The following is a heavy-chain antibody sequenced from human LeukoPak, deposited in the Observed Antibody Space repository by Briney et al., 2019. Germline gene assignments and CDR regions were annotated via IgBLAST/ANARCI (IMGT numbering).Heavy chain of an antibody. CDR2: ISSGGSII. J-gene: IGHJ4*02. D-gene: IGHD3-10*01. Sequence: GGSLRLSCAASGFTFSNYEINWVRRAPGKGLEWVSYISSGGSIIYYADSVKGRFIISRGNAKKSLYLQMNSLRAEDTAVYYCARDISGPTGYWGQGTLVTVSS. V-gene: IGHV3-48*03. CDR1: GFTFSNYE. CDR3: ARDISGPTGY.